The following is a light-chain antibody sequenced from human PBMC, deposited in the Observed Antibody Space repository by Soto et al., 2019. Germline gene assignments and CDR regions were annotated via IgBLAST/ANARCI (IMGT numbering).Light chain of an antibody. CDR2: GVS. CDR1: QSVGDTF. J-gene: IGKJ1*01. Sequence: EIVLTPSPGPLSLSPGGKGTLSCRASQSVGDTFLSWYQQKPGLAPRLLIYGVSNRATGIPDRFSGSGSGTDFILTISRLEPEDFALYYCGQFVSSPPRTFGQGTKVDIK. V-gene: IGKV3-20*01. CDR3: GQFVSSPPRT.